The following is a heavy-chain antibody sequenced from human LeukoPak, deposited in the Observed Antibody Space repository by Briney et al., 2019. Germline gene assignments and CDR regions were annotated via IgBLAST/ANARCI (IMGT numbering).Heavy chain of an antibody. D-gene: IGHD5-18*01. Sequence: PGGSLRLSCAASGFTFSSYGMHWVRQAPGKGLEWVAVIWYDGSNKYYADSVKGRFTISRDNSKNTLYLQMNSLRAEDTAVYYCARDLPSDTAMALDYWGQGTLDTVSS. CDR2: IWYDGSNK. J-gene: IGHJ4*02. CDR3: ARDLPSDTAMALDY. CDR1: GFTFSSYG. V-gene: IGHV3-33*01.